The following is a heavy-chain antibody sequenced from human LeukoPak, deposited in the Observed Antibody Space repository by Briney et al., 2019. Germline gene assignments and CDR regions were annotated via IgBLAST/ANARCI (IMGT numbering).Heavy chain of an antibody. J-gene: IGHJ5*02. V-gene: IGHV4-59*12. Sequence: SETLSLTCTVSGGSSSSYYWSWIRQPPGKGLEWIGNIYNSGSTNYNPTLKSRVTISVDTSKNQFSLKLSSVTAADTAVYYCARGAVLNWFDPWGQGTLVTVSS. CDR2: IYNSGST. D-gene: IGHD6-19*01. CDR3: ARGAVLNWFDP. CDR1: GGSSSSYY.